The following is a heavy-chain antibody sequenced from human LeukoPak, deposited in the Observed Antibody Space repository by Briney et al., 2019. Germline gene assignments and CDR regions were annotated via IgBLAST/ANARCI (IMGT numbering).Heavy chain of an antibody. CDR3: ARTSLDSTCFDY. CDR2: INPSGGST. V-gene: IGHV1-46*01. D-gene: IGHD3-22*01. Sequence: ASVKVSCKASGYTFTSYYMHWVRPAPGQGLEWMGIINPSGGSTSYAQKFQGRVTMTRDMSTSTVYMELSSLRSEDTAVYYCARTSLDSTCFDYWGQGTLVTVSS. J-gene: IGHJ4*02. CDR1: GYTFTSYY.